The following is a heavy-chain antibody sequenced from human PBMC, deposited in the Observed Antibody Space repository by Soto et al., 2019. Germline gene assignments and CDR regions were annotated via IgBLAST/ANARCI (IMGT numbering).Heavy chain of an antibody. CDR2: IFLSGRT. CDR1: GGSIRESGFY. J-gene: IGHJ6*03. Sequence: QMQLQESGPGLVKPSETLALTCTVSGGSIRESGFYWGWIRQSPGKGLEWIGSIFLSGRTHYNPSLRSRVTMSVDASKNQFSPTLNSVTAADTAVYYCARSLMDVWGKGTTVRVSS. CDR3: ARSLMDV. V-gene: IGHV4-39*01.